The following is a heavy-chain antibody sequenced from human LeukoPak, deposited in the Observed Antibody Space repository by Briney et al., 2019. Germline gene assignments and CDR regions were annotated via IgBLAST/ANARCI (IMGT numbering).Heavy chain of an antibody. J-gene: IGHJ4*02. Sequence: SETLSLTCAVYGGSFSGYYWSWIRQPPGKGLEWIGEINHSGSTNYNPSLKSRVTISVDTSKNQFSLKLSSVTAADTAVYYCARGLGLYYYGSGSYFLPYYWGQGTLVTVSS. CDR3: ARGLGLYYYGSGSYFLPYY. CDR1: GGSFSGYY. D-gene: IGHD3-10*01. V-gene: IGHV4-34*01. CDR2: INHSGST.